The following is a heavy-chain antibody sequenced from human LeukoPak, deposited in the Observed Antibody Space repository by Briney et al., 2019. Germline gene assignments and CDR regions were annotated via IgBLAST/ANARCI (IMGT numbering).Heavy chain of an antibody. J-gene: IGHJ4*02. CDR3: AKVDLWSGYYTGIEY. CDR1: GFTFSSYG. V-gene: IGHV3-30*02. D-gene: IGHD3-3*01. CDR2: IRYDGSNK. Sequence: PGGSLRLSCAASGFTFSSYGMHWVRQAPGKGLEWVTYIRYDGSNKYYADSVKGRFTISRDNSKNTLYLQMNSLRAEETAVYYCAKVDLWSGYYTGIEYWGQGTLVTVSS.